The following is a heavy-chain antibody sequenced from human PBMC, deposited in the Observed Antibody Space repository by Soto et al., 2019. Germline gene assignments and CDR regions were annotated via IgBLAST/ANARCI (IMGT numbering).Heavy chain of an antibody. CDR1: GFTFSSYD. CDR2: IGTAGDT. D-gene: IGHD6-13*01. CDR3: ARSNSSSWYYYGMDV. J-gene: IGHJ6*02. Sequence: GGSLRLSCAASGFTFSSYDMHWVRQATGKGLEWVSAIGTAGDTYYPGSVKGRFTISRENAKNSLYLQMNSLRAEDTAVYYCARSNSSSWYYYGMDVWGQGTTVTVSS. V-gene: IGHV3-13*01.